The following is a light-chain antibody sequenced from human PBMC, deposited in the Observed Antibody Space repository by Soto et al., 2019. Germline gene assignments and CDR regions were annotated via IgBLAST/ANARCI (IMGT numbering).Light chain of an antibody. CDR3: LQDYSYPWT. CDR2: AAS. Sequence: IQMTQSPSSLSASVGDRVTITCRASQSISSYLNWYQQKPGKAPKLLIYAASSLQSGVPSRFSGSASGTDFTLTISSLQPEDFATYYCLQDYSYPWTFGQGTKVDIK. CDR1: QSISSY. V-gene: IGKV1-6*01. J-gene: IGKJ1*01.